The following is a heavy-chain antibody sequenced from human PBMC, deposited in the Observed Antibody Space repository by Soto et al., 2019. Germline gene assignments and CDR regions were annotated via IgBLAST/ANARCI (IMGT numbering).Heavy chain of an antibody. Sequence: QVQLQESGPGLVKPSETLSLTCTVSGGSVSSGSYYWSWIRQPPGKGLEWIGYIYYSGSTNYNPSLKCRVTISVDTSKNQFSLKLSSVTAADTAVYYCARDRDYGDYESTYGMDVWGQGTTVTVSS. V-gene: IGHV4-61*01. CDR2: IYYSGST. CDR3: ARDRDYGDYESTYGMDV. CDR1: GGSVSSGSYY. J-gene: IGHJ6*02. D-gene: IGHD4-17*01.